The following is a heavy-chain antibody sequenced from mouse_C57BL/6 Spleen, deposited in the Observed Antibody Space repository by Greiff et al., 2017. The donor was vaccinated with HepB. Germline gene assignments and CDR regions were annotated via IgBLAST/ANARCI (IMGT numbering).Heavy chain of an antibody. J-gene: IGHJ4*01. Sequence: QVTLKECGPGILQPSQTLSLTCSFSGFSLSTFGMGVGWIRQPSGKGLEWLAHIWWDDDKYYNPALKSRLTISKDTSKNQVFLKIANVDTADTATYYCARVTTVVAMNAMDYWGQGTSVTVSS. CDR1: GFSLSTFGMG. CDR3: ARVTTVVAMNAMDY. CDR2: IWWDDDK. V-gene: IGHV8-8*01. D-gene: IGHD1-1*01.